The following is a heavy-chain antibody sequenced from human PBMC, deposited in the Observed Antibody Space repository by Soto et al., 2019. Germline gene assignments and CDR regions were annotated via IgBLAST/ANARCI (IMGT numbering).Heavy chain of an antibody. CDR3: AKLSGYDRRGMDY. D-gene: IGHD5-12*01. J-gene: IGHJ4*02. V-gene: IGHV3-30*18. CDR1: GFTFSSYG. CDR2: ISYDGSNK. Sequence: QVQLVKSGGGVVQPGRSLRLSCAASGFTFSSYGMHWVRQAPGKGLEWVAVISYDGSNKYYADSVKGRFTISRDNSKNTLYLQMNSLRAEDTAVYYCAKLSGYDRRGMDYWGQGTLVTVSS.